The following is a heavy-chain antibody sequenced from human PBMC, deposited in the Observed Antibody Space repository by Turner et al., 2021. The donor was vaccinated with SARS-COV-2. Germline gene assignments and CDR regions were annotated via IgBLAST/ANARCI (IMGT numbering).Heavy chain of an antibody. CDR2: VHTYGTN. CDR3: ARGDDPRKSGVV. Sequence: QAQLQQWGAGPFKHSETLSLICAVNGGSLSGYYWTWIRQPAGRGLEWIGEVHTYGTNYYNPSLKSRVSMSVDTSKKQFSLKLNSVTAADTAFYYCARGDDPRKSGVVWGQGTLVTVSS. D-gene: IGHD3-3*01. CDR1: GGSLSGYY. V-gene: IGHV4-34*01. J-gene: IGHJ4*02.